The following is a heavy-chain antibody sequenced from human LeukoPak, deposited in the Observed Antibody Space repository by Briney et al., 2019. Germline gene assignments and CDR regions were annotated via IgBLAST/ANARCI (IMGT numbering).Heavy chain of an antibody. CDR2: IFHSGST. D-gene: IGHD3-10*02. CDR1: GDSIIGGIL. V-gene: IGHV4-4*02. CDR3: ARDHSVRLWYFDS. Sequence: SETLSLTFAGSGDSIIGGILWRWVRQPPGKGLEWIGEIFHSGSTDYNPSLKSRVTISVDKSKNEFSLKLRFVTAADTAVYYCARDHSVRLWYFDSWGQGILVTVSS. J-gene: IGHJ4*02.